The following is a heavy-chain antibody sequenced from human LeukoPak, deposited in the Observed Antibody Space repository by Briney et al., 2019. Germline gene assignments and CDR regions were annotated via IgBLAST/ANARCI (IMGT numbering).Heavy chain of an antibody. CDR3: AKSMAGVFDY. CDR1: GFTFSNAW. Sequence: PGGSLRLSCAASGFTFSNAWMSWVRQAPGKGLEWVANIEQDGSEKYYVDSVKGRFTISRDNSKNTLYLQMNSLRAEDTAVYYCAKSMAGVFDYWGQGTLVTVSS. J-gene: IGHJ4*02. CDR2: IEQDGSEK. V-gene: IGHV3-7*03. D-gene: IGHD6-19*01.